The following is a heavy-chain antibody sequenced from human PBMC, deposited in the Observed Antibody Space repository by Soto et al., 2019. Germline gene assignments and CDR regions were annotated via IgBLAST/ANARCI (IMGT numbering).Heavy chain of an antibody. J-gene: IGHJ4*02. CDR3: ARVDLPRFDY. CDR1: GGSISSGGYY. V-gene: IGHV4-31*03. D-gene: IGHD3-9*01. Sequence: SETLSLTCTVSGGSISSGGYYWSWIRQHPGKGLEWIGYIYYSGSTYYNPSLKSRVTISVDTSKNQFSLKLSSVTAADTAVYYCARVDLPRFDYWGQGTLVTVSS. CDR2: IYYSGST.